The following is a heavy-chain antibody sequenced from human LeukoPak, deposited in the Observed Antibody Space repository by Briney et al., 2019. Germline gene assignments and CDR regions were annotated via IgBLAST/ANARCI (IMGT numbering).Heavy chain of an antibody. V-gene: IGHV3-20*04. D-gene: IGHD3-3*01. J-gene: IGHJ4*02. CDR3: AREQDDFWRGSFDS. Sequence: GGSLRLSCAASGFTFDDYAMSWVRQAPGKRLEWVSGISWNGGTRVYADSVKGRFTISRDNAKNSLYLQMNSLRAEDTALYYCAREQDDFWRGSFDSWGQGSLVTVSS. CDR2: ISWNGGTR. CDR1: GFTFDDYA.